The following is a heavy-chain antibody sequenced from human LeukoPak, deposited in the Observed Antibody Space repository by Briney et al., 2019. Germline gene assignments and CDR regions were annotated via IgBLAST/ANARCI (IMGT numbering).Heavy chain of an antibody. D-gene: IGHD3-10*01. J-gene: IGHJ4*02. CDR3: ARSVSGSYKPFDY. V-gene: IGHV1-69*06. CDR1: GYTFTSYG. Sequence: ASVKVSCKASGYTFTSYGISWVRQAPGQGLEWMGGIIPIFGTANYAQKFQGRVTITADKSTSTAYMELSSLRSEDTAVYYCARSVSGSYKPFDYWGQGTLVTVSS. CDR2: IIPIFGTA.